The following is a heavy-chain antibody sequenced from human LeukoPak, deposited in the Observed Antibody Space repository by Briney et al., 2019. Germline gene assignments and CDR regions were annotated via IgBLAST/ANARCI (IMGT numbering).Heavy chain of an antibody. V-gene: IGHV3-23*01. D-gene: IGHD2-15*01. J-gene: IGHJ4*02. Sequence: TGGSLRLSCAASGFTFGSYAMYWVRQAPGKGLEWVSGIFCSGGSAHYADSVKGRFTISRDNSKNTVYLKMDSLRAEDTATYYCAKTTTGYSSGRYPAWPIDYWGQGTLVTVSS. CDR2: IFCSGGSA. CDR3: AKTTTGYSSGRYPAWPIDY. CDR1: GFTFGSYA.